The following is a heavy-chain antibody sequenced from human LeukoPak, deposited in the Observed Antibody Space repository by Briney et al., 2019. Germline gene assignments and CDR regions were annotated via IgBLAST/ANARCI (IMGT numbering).Heavy chain of an antibody. Sequence: SVKVSCKASGGTFSSYAISWVRQATGQGREWMGGIIPIFGTANYAQKFQGRVTITADKSTSTAYMELSSLRSEDTAVYYCARAHIAVALSPDFDYWGQGTLVTVSS. CDR2: IIPIFGTA. D-gene: IGHD6-19*01. J-gene: IGHJ4*02. CDR3: ARAHIAVALSPDFDY. CDR1: GGTFSSYA. V-gene: IGHV1-69*06.